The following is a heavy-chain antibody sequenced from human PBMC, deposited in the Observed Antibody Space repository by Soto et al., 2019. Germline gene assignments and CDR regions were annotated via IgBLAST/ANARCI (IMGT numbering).Heavy chain of an antibody. CDR3: ATDRPDNWNYGLYFDY. D-gene: IGHD1-7*01. V-gene: IGHV3-7*01. CDR2: IKQDGSEK. J-gene: IGHJ4*02. Sequence: GGSLRLSCAACGFTFSSYWMSWACQAPGKGLEWVANIKQDGSEKYYVDSVKGRFTISRDNAKNSLYLQMNSLRAEDTAVYYCATDRPDNWNYGLYFDYWGQGTLVTVSS. CDR1: GFTFSSYW.